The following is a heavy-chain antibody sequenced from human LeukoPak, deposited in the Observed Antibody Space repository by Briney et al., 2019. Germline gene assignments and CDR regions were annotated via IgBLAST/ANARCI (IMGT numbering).Heavy chain of an antibody. CDR3: AKSLSSSWYPPPDV. Sequence: GGSLRLSCAASGFTFSSFSTHWVRQAPGKGLEWVSVISYAGSNKYYADSVKGRFTISRDNSKNTLYLQMNSLTAEDTAVYYCAKSLSSSWYPPPDVWGQGTTVTVSS. D-gene: IGHD6-13*01. V-gene: IGHV3-30*18. CDR2: ISYAGSNK. CDR1: GFTFSSFS. J-gene: IGHJ6*02.